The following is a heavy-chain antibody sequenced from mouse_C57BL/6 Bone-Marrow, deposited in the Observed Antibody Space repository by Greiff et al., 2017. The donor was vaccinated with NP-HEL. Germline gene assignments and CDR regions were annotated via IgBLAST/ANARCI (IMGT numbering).Heavy chain of an antibody. Sequence: VMLVESGPGLVAPSQSLSITCTVSGFSLTSYGVHWVRQPPGKGLEWLVVIWSDGSTTYNSALKSRLSISKDNSKSQVFLKMNSLQTDDTAMYYCARHRPNYYGSSGGYFDVWGTGTTVTVSS. V-gene: IGHV2-6-1*01. D-gene: IGHD1-1*01. CDR3: ARHRPNYYGSSGGYFDV. CDR2: IWSDGST. J-gene: IGHJ1*03. CDR1: GFSLTSYG.